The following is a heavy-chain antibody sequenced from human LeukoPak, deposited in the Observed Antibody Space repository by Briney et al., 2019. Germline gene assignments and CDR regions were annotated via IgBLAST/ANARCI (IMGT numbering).Heavy chain of an antibody. D-gene: IGHD3-10*01. CDR1: GFTFRSYE. V-gene: IGHV3-48*03. J-gene: IGHJ4*02. CDR2: ISSSGSTI. Sequence: GGSLRLSCAASGFTFRSYEMNWVRQAPGKGLEWVSFISSSGSTIYYADSVKGRFTISRDNAKNSLYLQMNSLRAEDTAVYYCARVYQGVSLFDGIDYWGQGTLVTVSS. CDR3: ARVYQGVSLFDGIDY.